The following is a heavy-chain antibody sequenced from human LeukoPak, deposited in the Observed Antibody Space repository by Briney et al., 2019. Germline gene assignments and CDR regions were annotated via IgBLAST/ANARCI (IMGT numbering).Heavy chain of an antibody. Sequence: GGSLRLSCAASGFTFSDYYMTWIRQAPGKELEWVSFISTSGNVNYYADSVKGRFTISRDNSKNTLYLQMNSLRAEDTAVYYCARNPGSYYYYGMDVWGQGTTVTVSS. CDR2: ISTSGNVN. CDR3: ARNPGSYYYYGMDV. CDR1: GFTFSDYY. J-gene: IGHJ6*02. V-gene: IGHV3-11*01.